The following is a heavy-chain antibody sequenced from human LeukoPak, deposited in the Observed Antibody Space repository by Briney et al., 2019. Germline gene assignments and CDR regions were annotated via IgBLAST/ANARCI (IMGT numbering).Heavy chain of an antibody. D-gene: IGHD6-13*01. J-gene: IGHJ5*02. CDR1: GFTFDDYA. CDR2: ISWNSGSI. CDR3: AKGQQLVQGWFDP. Sequence: PGRSLRLSCAASGFTFDDYAMHWVRQAPGKGLEWVSGISWNSGSIGYADSVKGRFTISRDNAKNSLYLQMNSLRAEDTALYYCAKGQQLVQGWFDPWGQGTLVTVSS. V-gene: IGHV3-9*01.